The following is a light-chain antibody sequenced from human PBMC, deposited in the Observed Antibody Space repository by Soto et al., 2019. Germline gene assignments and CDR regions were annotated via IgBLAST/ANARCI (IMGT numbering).Light chain of an antibody. CDR1: QGISNY. Sequence: DIQMTQSPSSLSASVGDRVTITCRAGQGISNYLAWYQQKPGKVPKLLISTTSTLEDGVPSRFSGSASGTEFTLTISSLQPEDFATYYCQQANSFPPTTFGQGTKVDI. CDR3: QQANSFPPTT. J-gene: IGKJ1*01. CDR2: TTS. V-gene: IGKV1-27*01.